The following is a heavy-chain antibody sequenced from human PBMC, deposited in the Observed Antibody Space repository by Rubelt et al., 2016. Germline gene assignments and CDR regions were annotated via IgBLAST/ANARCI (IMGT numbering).Heavy chain of an antibody. CDR2: ISGSGGRT. CDR3: LSSLADFDY. Sequence: EVQLVESGGGLGQPGGSLRLSCAASGFTFSSYTMNWVRQAPGKGLEWVSAISGSGGRTYYADSVSGGFTISRDNSKKTLFLQMNSLGAEDTAVYYCLSSLADFDYWGQGTLVTVSS. V-gene: IGHV3-23*04. D-gene: IGHD2/OR15-2a*01. J-gene: IGHJ4*02. CDR1: GFTFSSYT.